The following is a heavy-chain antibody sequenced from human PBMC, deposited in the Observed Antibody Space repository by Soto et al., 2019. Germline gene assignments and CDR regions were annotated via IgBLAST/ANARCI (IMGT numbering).Heavy chain of an antibody. D-gene: IGHD4-17*01. CDR2: INPNSGGT. CDR3: ARDRGLAPVTTCFDY. Sequence: QVQLVQSGAEVKKPGASVKVSCKASGYTFTGYYMHWVRQAPGQGLEWMGWINPNSGGTNYAQKLQGWVTMTRDTSISTAYMELSRLRSDDTAVYYCARDRGLAPVTTCFDYWGQGTLVTVSS. CDR1: GYTFTGYY. J-gene: IGHJ4*02. V-gene: IGHV1-2*04.